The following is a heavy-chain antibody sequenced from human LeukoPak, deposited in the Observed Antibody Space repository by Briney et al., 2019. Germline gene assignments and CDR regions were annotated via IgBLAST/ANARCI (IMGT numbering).Heavy chain of an antibody. CDR3: AKELRGSYYKYFDY. CDR1: GFTFSSYA. CDR2: ISGSGGST. V-gene: IGHV3-23*01. J-gene: IGHJ4*02. D-gene: IGHD1-26*01. Sequence: PGGSLRLSCAASGFTFSSYAMSWVRQAPGKWLEWVSAISGSGGSTYYADSVKGRFTISRDNSKNTLYLQMNSLRGEDTAVYYCAKELRGSYYKYFDYWGQGTLVTVSS.